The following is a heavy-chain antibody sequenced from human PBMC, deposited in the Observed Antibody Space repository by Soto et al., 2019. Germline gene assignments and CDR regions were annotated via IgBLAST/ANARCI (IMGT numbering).Heavy chain of an antibody. CDR2: IYYSGST. J-gene: IGHJ3*02. CDR3: ARARLRAVYAFDI. Sequence: LSLTCTVSGGSVSSGAYYWTWIRQRPGKGLEWIGYIYYSGSTYYSPSLKSRLSISLDTSKNQFSLRLSSVTAADTAMYYCARARLRAVYAFDIWGQGTMVTVSS. D-gene: IGHD5-12*01. V-gene: IGHV4-31*03. CDR1: GGSVSSGAYY.